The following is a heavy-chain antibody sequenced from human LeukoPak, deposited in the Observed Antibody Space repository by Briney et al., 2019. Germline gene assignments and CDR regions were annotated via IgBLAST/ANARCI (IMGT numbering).Heavy chain of an antibody. CDR3: ARQGAGMVTFGGVIARDWFDP. Sequence: SETLSLTCSVSGGSISSYYWSWIRQPPGKGLEWIGYIYYSGSTNYNPSLKSRVIISVDTSKNQFSLKLSSVTAADTAVYYCARQGAGMVTFGGVIARDWFDPWGQGILVTVSS. CDR2: IYYSGST. D-gene: IGHD3-16*02. CDR1: GGSISSYY. J-gene: IGHJ5*02. V-gene: IGHV4-59*08.